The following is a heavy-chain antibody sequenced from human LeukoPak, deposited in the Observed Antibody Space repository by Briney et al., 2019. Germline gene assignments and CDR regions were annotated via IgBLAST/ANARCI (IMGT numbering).Heavy chain of an antibody. CDR2: ISGSGGST. V-gene: IGHV3-23*01. J-gene: IGHJ6*03. D-gene: IGHD6-19*01. Sequence: GGSLRLSCAASGFIFSTYSMDWVRQAPGKGLEWVSAISGSGGSTYYADSVKGRFTISRDNSKNTLYLRMNSLKTEDTAVYYCTTDPVAGINYYYYMDVWGKGTTVTVSS. CDR1: GFIFSTYS. CDR3: TTDPVAGINYYYYMDV.